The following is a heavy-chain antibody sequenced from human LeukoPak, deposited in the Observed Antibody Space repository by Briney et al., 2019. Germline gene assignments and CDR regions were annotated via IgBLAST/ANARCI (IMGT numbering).Heavy chain of an antibody. V-gene: IGHV1-8*01. J-gene: IGHJ4*02. CDR1: GYTFTSYD. CDR2: MHPNSGYT. CDR3: ARLLDSGGYYSPLDY. D-gene: IGHD3-22*01. Sequence: ASVKVSCKASGYTFTSYDINWVRQATGQGLEWMGWMHPNSGYTGYAQKFQGRVTMTRNTSINTTYMELSSLTSEDTAVYYCARLLDSGGYYSPLDYWGQGTLVTVSS.